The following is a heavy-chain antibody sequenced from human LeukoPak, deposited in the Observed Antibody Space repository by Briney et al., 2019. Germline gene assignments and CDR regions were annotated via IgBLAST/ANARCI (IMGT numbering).Heavy chain of an antibody. Sequence: GRSLRLSCAVSGFCVNDNYMSWVRQAPGKGLQWVSVMFPDGRTYYADSVKGRFTISRDLARNTLLLQMHSLRADDTAVHYCARTNPVYGDYDYWGQGTLVTVSS. V-gene: IGHV3-53*01. CDR2: MFPDGRT. J-gene: IGHJ4*02. D-gene: IGHD4-17*01. CDR1: GFCVNDNY. CDR3: ARTNPVYGDYDY.